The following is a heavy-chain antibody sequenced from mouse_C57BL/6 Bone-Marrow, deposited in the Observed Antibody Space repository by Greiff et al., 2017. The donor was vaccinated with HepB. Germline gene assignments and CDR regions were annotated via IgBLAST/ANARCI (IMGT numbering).Heavy chain of an antibody. D-gene: IGHD1-1*01. J-gene: IGHJ4*01. Sequence: VQLQQSGPGLVAPSQSLSITCTVSGFSLTSYVISWVRQPPGKGLEWLGVIWTGGGTNYNSALKSRLSISKDNSKSQVFLKMNSLQTDDTARYYCARNSLLTTVVAGDAMDYWGQGTSVTVSS. CDR3: ARNSLLTTVVAGDAMDY. CDR2: IWTGGGT. V-gene: IGHV2-9-1*01. CDR1: GFSLTSYV.